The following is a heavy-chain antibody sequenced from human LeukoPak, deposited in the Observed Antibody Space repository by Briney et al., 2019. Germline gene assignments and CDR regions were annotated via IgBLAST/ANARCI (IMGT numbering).Heavy chain of an antibody. J-gene: IGHJ6*03. Sequence: SETLSLTCTVSGGSIRSGSYYWSWIRQPAGKGLEWIGHIYNRGTTNYNPSVKSRVTVSLDTSKNQISLKLSSVTAADTAIYYCARVYTVMGATTVDHYHYYMDVWGKGTTVTVSS. V-gene: IGHV4-61*09. CDR3: ARVYTVMGATTVDHYHYYMDV. CDR2: IYNRGTT. D-gene: IGHD5-18*01. CDR1: GGSIRSGSYY.